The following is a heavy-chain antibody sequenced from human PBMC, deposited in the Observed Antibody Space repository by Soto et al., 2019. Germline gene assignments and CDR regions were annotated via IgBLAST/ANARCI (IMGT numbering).Heavy chain of an antibody. V-gene: IGHV1-8*01. Sequence: ASVKVSCRASGYTFTSYDINWVRQATGQGLEWMGWMNPNSGNTGYAQKFQGRVTMTRNTSISTAYMVLSSLRSEDTAVYYCARRSGHDAFDIWGQGTMVTVSS. CDR2: MNPNSGNT. J-gene: IGHJ3*02. D-gene: IGHD5-12*01. CDR1: GYTFTSYD. CDR3: ARRSGHDAFDI.